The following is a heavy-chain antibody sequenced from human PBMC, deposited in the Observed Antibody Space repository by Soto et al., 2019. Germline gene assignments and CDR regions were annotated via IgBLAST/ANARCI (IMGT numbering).Heavy chain of an antibody. V-gene: IGHV1-3*01. CDR3: ASGGGTYSPDY. CDR2: INAGNGNT. J-gene: IGHJ4*02. D-gene: IGHD1-26*01. Sequence: QVQLVQSGAEVKKPGASVKVSCKASGYTFTSYAIHWVRQAPGQRLEWMGWINAGNGNTKYSQKFQGRVTITRDTSASAAYMELSSLRPEDTAVYYCASGGGTYSPDYWGQGTLVTVSS. CDR1: GYTFTSYA.